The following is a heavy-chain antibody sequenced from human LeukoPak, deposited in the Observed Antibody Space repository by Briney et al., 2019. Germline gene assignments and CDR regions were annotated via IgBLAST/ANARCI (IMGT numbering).Heavy chain of an antibody. D-gene: IGHD3-10*01. CDR2: FKSEGSDS. Sequence: GGSLSLSSAASGFTFSNYYIHWLRLAAGKLVVFVSRFKSEGSDSTYADSVKGRFTISRDNAKNTLYLQMNRLRAEDTAVYYCARYYGSGTYSLDYWGQGTLVTVSS. CDR3: ARYYGSGTYSLDY. J-gene: IGHJ4*02. V-gene: IGHV3-74*01. CDR1: GFTFSNYY.